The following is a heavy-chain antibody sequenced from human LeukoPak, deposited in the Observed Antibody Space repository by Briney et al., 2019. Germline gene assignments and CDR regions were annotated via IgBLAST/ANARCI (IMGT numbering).Heavy chain of an antibody. D-gene: IGHD3-22*01. Sequence: GGSLRLSCAASGFTFSSYAMSWVRQAPGKGLEWVSAISGSGGRTYYADSVKGRFTISRDNSKNTLYLQMNSLRAEDTAVYYCAKADSSGYYWYYFDYWGQGTLVTVSS. CDR1: GFTFSSYA. V-gene: IGHV3-23*01. CDR3: AKADSSGYYWYYFDY. J-gene: IGHJ4*02. CDR2: ISGSGGRT.